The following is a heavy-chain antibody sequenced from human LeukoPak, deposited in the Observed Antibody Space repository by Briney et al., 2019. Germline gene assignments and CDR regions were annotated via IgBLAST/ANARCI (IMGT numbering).Heavy chain of an antibody. CDR2: INPNSGGT. D-gene: IGHD2-15*01. CDR3: AREVVVVAENWFDP. V-gene: IGHV1-2*06. CDR1: GYTFTSYG. Sequence: ASVKVSCKASGYTFTSYGISWVRQAPGQGLEWMGRINPNSGGTNYAQKFQGRVTMTRDTSIRTAYMELSRLRSDDTAVYYCAREVVVVAENWFDPWGQGTLVTVSS. J-gene: IGHJ5*02.